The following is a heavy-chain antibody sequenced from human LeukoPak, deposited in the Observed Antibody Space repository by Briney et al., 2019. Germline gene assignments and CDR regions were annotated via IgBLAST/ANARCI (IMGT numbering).Heavy chain of an antibody. CDR3: ATPRTYYDFWRGYPPFDY. V-gene: IGHV1-69*13. Sequence: SVKVSCKASGGTFSNYATSWVRQAPGQGLEWMGGIITNFGTTNYAQKYQGRVTITADESTSTVYMELSSLRSEDTAVYYCATPRTYYDFWRGYPPFDYWGQGTLVTASS. CDR1: GGTFSNYA. J-gene: IGHJ4*02. CDR2: IITNFGTT. D-gene: IGHD3-3*01.